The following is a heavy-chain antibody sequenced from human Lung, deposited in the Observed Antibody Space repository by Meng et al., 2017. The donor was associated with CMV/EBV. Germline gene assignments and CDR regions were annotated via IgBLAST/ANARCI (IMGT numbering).Heavy chain of an antibody. CDR1: GGGFSSCT. J-gene: IGHJ4*02. CDR2: IIPMFGTV. V-gene: IGHV1-69*01. CDR3: ARGSAVGAMGCDY. D-gene: IGHD1-26*01. Sequence: AGGGGFSSCTFSWVRQAPGQRLEWMGEIIPMFGTVDSAQKFQGRVTITADESTTTAYMDLSSLRSDDTALYFCARGSAVGAMGCDYWGQGTLVTVSS.